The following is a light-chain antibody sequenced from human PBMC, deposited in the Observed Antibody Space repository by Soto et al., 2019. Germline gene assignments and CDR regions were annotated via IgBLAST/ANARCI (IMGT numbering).Light chain of an antibody. V-gene: IGLV1-40*01. CDR2: DTF. Sequence: QSVLTQPPSVSGATGQTASIPCSGSSSNIGAGYDVHWYQQRPGTVPKLVIYDTFNRPSGVPDRFSGSKSGTSASLAITGLQAEDEADYYCQAYDNSLGVSVLFGGGTKVTVL. J-gene: IGLJ3*02. CDR1: SSNIGAGYD. CDR3: QAYDNSLGVSVL.